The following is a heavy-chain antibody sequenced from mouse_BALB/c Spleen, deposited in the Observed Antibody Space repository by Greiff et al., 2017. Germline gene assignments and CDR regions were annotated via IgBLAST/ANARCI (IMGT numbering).Heavy chain of an antibody. CDR3: AREYGNYERDAMDY. J-gene: IGHJ4*01. CDR1: GFTFTDYY. Sequence: EVMLVESGGGLVQPGGSLRLSCATSGFTFTDYYMSWVRQPPGKALEWLGFIRNKANGYTTEYSASVKGRFTISRDNSQSILYLQMNTLRAEDSATYYCAREYGNYERDAMDYWGQGTSVTVSS. D-gene: IGHD2-10*02. V-gene: IGHV7-3*02. CDR2: IRNKANGYTT.